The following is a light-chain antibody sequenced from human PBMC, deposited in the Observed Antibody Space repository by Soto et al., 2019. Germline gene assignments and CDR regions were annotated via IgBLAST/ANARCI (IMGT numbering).Light chain of an antibody. CDR1: QSVSSY. J-gene: IGKJ2*01. CDR3: QGKT. V-gene: IGKV3-11*01. Sequence: EIVLTQSPATLSLSPGERATLSCRASQSVSSYLAWYQQKPGQAPRLLIYDASNRATGIPARFSGSGSGTDVTLTISSLEPEDFAVYYCQGKTFGQGNKLEIK. CDR2: DAS.